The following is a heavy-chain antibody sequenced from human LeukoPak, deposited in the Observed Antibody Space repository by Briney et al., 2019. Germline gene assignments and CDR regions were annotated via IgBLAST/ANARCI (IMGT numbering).Heavy chain of an antibody. J-gene: IGHJ4*02. CDR3: ARAGLHFPRDDFWSGYADPYYFDY. V-gene: IGHV1-69*05. D-gene: IGHD3-3*01. Sequence: GASVKVSCKASGGTFNSYAISWARQAPGQGLEWMGGIIPIFGTANYAQKFQGRVTITTDESTSTAYMELSSLRSEDTAVYYCARAGLHFPRDDFWSGYADPYYFDYWGQGTLVTVSS. CDR2: IIPIFGTA. CDR1: GGTFNSYA.